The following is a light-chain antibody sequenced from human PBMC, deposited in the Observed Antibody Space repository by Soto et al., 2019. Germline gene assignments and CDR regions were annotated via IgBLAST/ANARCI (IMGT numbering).Light chain of an antibody. CDR3: QQIYMSFWA. J-gene: IGKJ1*01. CDR2: EAS. V-gene: IGKV1-39*01. CDR1: QSISNY. Sequence: DIQMTQSPSSLSASVGDRVTITCRASQSISNYLNWYQQKPGKAPKLLIYEASSLQSGVPSGCSGSRSGTHFARTISSLQPEDFATCYCQQIYMSFWALCEGTKVESK.